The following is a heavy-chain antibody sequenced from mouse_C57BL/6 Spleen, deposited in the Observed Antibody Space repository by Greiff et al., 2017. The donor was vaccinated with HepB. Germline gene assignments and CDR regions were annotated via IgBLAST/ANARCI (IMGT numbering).Heavy chain of an antibody. CDR2: IDPNSGGT. D-gene: IGHD2-2*01. CDR1: GYTFTSYW. V-gene: IGHV1-72*01. CDR3: ARSSGVYYGYERAMDY. Sequence: VQLQQSGAELVKPGASVKLSCKASGYTFTSYWMHWVKQRPGRGLEWIGRIDPNSGGTKYNEKFKSKATLTVDKPSSTAYMQLSSLTSEDSAVYYCARSSGVYYGYERAMDYWGQGTSVTVSS. J-gene: IGHJ4*01.